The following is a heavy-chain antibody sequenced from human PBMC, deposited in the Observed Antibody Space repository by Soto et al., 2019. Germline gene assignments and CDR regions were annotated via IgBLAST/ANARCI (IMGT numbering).Heavy chain of an antibody. J-gene: IGHJ4*02. CDR1: GFTFSSYA. CDR3: AREVSSGWYYFDY. D-gene: IGHD6-19*01. Sequence: VGSLRLSCAASGFTFSSYAMHWVRQAPGKGLEWVAVISYDGSNKYYADSVKGRFTISRDNSKNTLYLQMNSLRAEDTAVYYCAREVSSGWYYFDYWGQGTLVTVSS. V-gene: IGHV3-30-3*01. CDR2: ISYDGSNK.